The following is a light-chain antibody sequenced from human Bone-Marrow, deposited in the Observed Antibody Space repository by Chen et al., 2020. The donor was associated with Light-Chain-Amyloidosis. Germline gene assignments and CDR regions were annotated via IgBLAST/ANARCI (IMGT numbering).Light chain of an antibody. CDR1: QRVSSN. J-gene: IGKJ5*01. CDR2: GAS. CDR3: QQYKNWPPLT. Sequence: ELVMTQSPATLSVSPGERATLSCRASQRVSSNLAWYQQKPGQAPRPLIYGASTRATGIPARFSGRGSGTEFTLTISSLQSEDFAVYYCQQYKNWPPLTFGQGTRLEIK. V-gene: IGKV3-15*01.